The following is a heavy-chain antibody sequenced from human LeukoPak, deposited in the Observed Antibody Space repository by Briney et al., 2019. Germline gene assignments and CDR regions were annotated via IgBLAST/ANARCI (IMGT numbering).Heavy chain of an antibody. CDR1: GGTFSSYA. CDR3: AMEVATISDY. Sequence: SVSVSSTASGGTFSSYAISWVRQAPGHGLEWMGGIIPIFGTANYAQKCQGRVTITADESTSTAYMELSSLRSEDTAVYYCAMEVATISDYWGQGTLVPVSS. J-gene: IGHJ4*02. V-gene: IGHV1-69*13. D-gene: IGHD5-12*01. CDR2: IIPIFGTA.